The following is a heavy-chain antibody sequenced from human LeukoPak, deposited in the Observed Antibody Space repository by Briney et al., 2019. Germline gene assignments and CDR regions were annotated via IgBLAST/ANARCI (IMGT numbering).Heavy chain of an antibody. D-gene: IGHD3-10*01. Sequence: PSETLSLTCTVSGGSISSHYWSWIRQPPGKGLEWIGSIYYSGYTYYNSSVESRVTISVDTSKNQFSLKLSSVTAADTAVYYCAKHYLGSYDNRGLDYWGQGTLVTVSS. CDR3: AKHYLGSYDNRGLDY. CDR1: GGSISSHY. CDR2: IYYSGYT. J-gene: IGHJ4*02. V-gene: IGHV4-59*05.